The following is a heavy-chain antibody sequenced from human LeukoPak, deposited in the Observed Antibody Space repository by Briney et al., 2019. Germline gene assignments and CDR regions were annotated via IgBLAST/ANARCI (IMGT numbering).Heavy chain of an antibody. CDR1: GFTFSSYA. CDR2: ISIDGGRT. D-gene: IGHD6-25*01. Sequence: GGSLRLSCAASGFTFSSYAMSWVRQAPGEGPEWVSTISIDGGRTYYADSVKGRFTVSRDTSKNTLYLQMNSLRAEDTAVYYCARKGIGSSRYQNMDVWGKGTTVTVSS. J-gene: IGHJ6*03. CDR3: ARKGIGSSRYQNMDV. V-gene: IGHV3-23*01.